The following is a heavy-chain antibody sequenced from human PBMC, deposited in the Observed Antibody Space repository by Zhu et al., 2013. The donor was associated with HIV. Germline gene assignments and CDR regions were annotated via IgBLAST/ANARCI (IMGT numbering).Heavy chain of an antibody. Sequence: QVQLVQSGAEVKKPGASVKVSCKASGYTFTNYNINWVRQATGQGFEWMGGIIPAFGVVNYAQRFQGRITISANKETNTDFLDLRSLTSGDTAIYYCARREKAYDNSGLFDYWGQGTLVTVSS. D-gene: IGHD3-22*01. J-gene: IGHJ4*02. CDR3: ARREKAYDNSGLFDY. CDR2: IIPAFGVV. CDR1: GYTFTNYN. V-gene: IGHV1-69*17.